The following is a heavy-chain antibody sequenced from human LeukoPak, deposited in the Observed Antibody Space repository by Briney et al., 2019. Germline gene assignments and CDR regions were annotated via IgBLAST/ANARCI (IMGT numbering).Heavy chain of an antibody. CDR3: ARDQREGIAARPGLNAFDI. D-gene: IGHD6-6*01. CDR2: INPSGGST. CDR1: GYTFTSYY. V-gene: IGHV1-46*01. Sequence: GASVKVSCKASGYTFTSYYMHWVRQDPGQGLEWMGIINPSGGSTSYAQKFQGRVTMTRDTSTSTVYMELSSLRSEDTAVYYCARDQREGIAARPGLNAFDIWGQGTMVTVSS. J-gene: IGHJ3*02.